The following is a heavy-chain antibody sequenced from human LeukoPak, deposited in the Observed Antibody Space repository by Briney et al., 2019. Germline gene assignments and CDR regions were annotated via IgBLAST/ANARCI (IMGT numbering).Heavy chain of an antibody. CDR3: VRIDDY. J-gene: IGHJ4*02. D-gene: IGHD2-15*01. Sequence: PSETLSLTCTVYGGSFSGYYWSWIRQPPGKGLEWIAEINHSGRTNYNPSPKSRVTMSVDTSKNQFSLKLSSVTAADTAVYYCVRIDDYWGQGTLVTVSS. V-gene: IGHV4-34*01. CDR1: GGSFSGYY. CDR2: INHSGRT.